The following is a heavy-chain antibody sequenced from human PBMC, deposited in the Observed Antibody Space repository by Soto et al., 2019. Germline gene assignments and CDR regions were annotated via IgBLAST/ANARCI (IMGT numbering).Heavy chain of an antibody. CDR2: IYYSGST. Sequence: SETLSLTCTVSGGSISSSSYYWGWIRQPPGKGLEWIGSIYYSGSTYYNPSLKSRVTISVDTSKNQFSLKLSSVTAADTAVYYCASAQYGDYDYWGQGTLVTVSS. J-gene: IGHJ4*02. D-gene: IGHD4-17*01. V-gene: IGHV4-39*07. CDR1: GGSISSSSYY. CDR3: ASAQYGDYDY.